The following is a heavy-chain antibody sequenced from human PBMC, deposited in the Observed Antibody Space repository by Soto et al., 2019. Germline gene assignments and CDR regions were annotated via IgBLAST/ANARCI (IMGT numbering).Heavy chain of an antibody. CDR1: GDSISSGGYY. D-gene: IGHD2-15*01. J-gene: IGHJ4*02. CDR3: ARGSTVAAILFDY. CDR2: IYYSGST. V-gene: IGHV4-31*01. Sequence: QVQLQESGPGLVKPSQTLSLTCTVSGDSISSGGYYWSWIRQHPGKGPEWIGYIYYSGSTYYNPSLKSPVIISVDPSKNQCSLKLSSVTAADTAVYYCARGSTVAAILFDYWGQGTLVTVSS.